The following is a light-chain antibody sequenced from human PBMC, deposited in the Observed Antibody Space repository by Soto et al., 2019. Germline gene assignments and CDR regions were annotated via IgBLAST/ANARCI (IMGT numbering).Light chain of an antibody. J-gene: IGLJ2*01. CDR1: NSDFGSYNL. Sequence: QSALTQPASVSGSPGQSISISCTGTNSDFGSYNLVSWYQQYPGKAPKLMIYEDNKRPSGVSYRFSGSKSGNTASLTISGLQAEDEADYYCCSYSGSNVVFGGATKLTVL. V-gene: IGLV2-23*01. CDR3: CSYSGSNVV. CDR2: EDN.